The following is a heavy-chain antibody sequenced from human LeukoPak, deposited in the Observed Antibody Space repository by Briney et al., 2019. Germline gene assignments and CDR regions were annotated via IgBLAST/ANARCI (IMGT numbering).Heavy chain of an antibody. Sequence: PGGSLRLSCAASGFTFSSYSMNWVRQAPGKGLEWVSSISSGSTYIYYADSVKGRFTISRDNAKNSLYLQMNSLRAEDTAVYYCARQHIAVAGTSDYWGQGTLVTVSS. D-gene: IGHD6-19*01. V-gene: IGHV3-21*01. CDR3: ARQHIAVAGTSDY. J-gene: IGHJ4*02. CDR2: ISSGSTYI. CDR1: GFTFSSYS.